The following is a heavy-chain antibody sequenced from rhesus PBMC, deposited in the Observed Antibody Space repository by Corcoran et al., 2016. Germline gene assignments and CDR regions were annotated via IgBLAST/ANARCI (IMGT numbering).Heavy chain of an antibody. D-gene: IGHD7-45*01. J-gene: IGHJ5-1*01. Sequence: QVQLQESGPGLVKPSEPLSLTCTVSGVYISGYYYCSWILQPRGKVLEWIGGIYGNSERTNDNPSLKRRVTIEKDTSKNQVSRKRSSVTAADTAVYYCARLLGTRFEGWGPGVLVTVSS. CDR1: GVYISGYYY. V-gene: IGHV4-143*01. CDR2: IYGNSERT. CDR3: ARLLGTRFEG.